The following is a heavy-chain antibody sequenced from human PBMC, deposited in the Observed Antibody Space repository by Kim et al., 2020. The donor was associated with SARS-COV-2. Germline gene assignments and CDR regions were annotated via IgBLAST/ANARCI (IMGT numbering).Heavy chain of an antibody. CDR1: GYTFTSYA. Sequence: ASVKVSCKASGYTFTSYAMHWVRQAPGQRLEWMGWINAGNGNTKYSQKFQGRVTITRDTSASTAYMELSSLRSEDTAVYYCSARAEIAAAGQTNSYYFDYWGQGTLVTVSS. D-gene: IGHD6-13*01. CDR2: INAGNGNT. CDR3: SARAEIAAAGQTNSYYFDY. J-gene: IGHJ4*02. V-gene: IGHV1-3*01.